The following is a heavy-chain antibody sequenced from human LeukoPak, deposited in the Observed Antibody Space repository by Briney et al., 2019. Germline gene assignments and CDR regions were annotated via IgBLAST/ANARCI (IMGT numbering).Heavy chain of an antibody. CDR3: ARNQGIAARPPYYYYYGMDV. J-gene: IGHJ6*02. CDR2: IYYSGST. V-gene: IGHV4-59*08. Sequence: SETLSPTCTVSGGSISSYYWSWIRQPPGKGLEWIGYIYYSGSTNYNPSLKSRVTISVDTSKNQFSLKLSSVTAADTAVYYCARNQGIAARPPYYYYYGMDVWGQGTTVTVSS. D-gene: IGHD6-6*01. CDR1: GGSISSYY.